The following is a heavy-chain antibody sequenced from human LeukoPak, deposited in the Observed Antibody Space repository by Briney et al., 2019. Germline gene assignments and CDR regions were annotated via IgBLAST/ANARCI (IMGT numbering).Heavy chain of an antibody. CDR3: ASSRGEWFDP. Sequence: SETLSLTCAVYGGSFSGYYWSWIRQPPGKGLEWIGEINHSGSTNYNPSLKSRVTISVDTSKNQFSLKLSSVTAADTAVYYRASSRGEWFDPWGQGTLVTVSS. J-gene: IGHJ5*02. D-gene: IGHD3-16*01. CDR2: INHSGST. CDR1: GGSFSGYY. V-gene: IGHV4-34*01.